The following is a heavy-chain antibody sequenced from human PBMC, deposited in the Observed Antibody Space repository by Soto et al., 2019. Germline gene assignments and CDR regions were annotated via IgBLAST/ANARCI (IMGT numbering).Heavy chain of an antibody. CDR3: ARGGWVLDP. D-gene: IGHD6-19*01. Sequence: QVQLQESGPGLVKPSETLSLTCTVSGGSISNYYWSWIRQPPGKGLEWIGYIYYSGNTNYNPSLKSRVTISVDTSKRQFSLKLSSMTAADTAIYYCARGGWVLDPWGQGTLVTVSS. V-gene: IGHV4-59*01. J-gene: IGHJ5*02. CDR2: IYYSGNT. CDR1: GGSISNYY.